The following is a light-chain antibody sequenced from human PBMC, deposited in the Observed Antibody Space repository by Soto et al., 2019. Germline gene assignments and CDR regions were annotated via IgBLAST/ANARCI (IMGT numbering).Light chain of an antibody. CDR2: KAS. Sequence: DIQLTQSPSTLSGSVGDTVTITSRASQTISSWLAWYQQKPGKDPKLLMYKASTLKSGVPSRFSGSGAGTEFTLTISSLQPDDFATYYCQHYNSYSEAFGQGTKVDIK. V-gene: IGKV1-5*03. CDR3: QHYNSYSEA. CDR1: QTISSW. J-gene: IGKJ1*01.